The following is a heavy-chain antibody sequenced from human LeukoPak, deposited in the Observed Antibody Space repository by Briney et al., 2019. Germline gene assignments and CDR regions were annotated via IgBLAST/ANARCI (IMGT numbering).Heavy chain of an antibody. Sequence: SETLSLTCAVYGGSFSGYYWSWIRQPPGKGLEWIGEINHSGSTNYNPSLKGRVTISVDTSKNQFSLKLSSVTAADTAIYYCARARSGYTSSWYFVSWGQGTLVTVSS. V-gene: IGHV4-34*01. CDR1: GGSFSGYY. CDR2: INHSGST. J-gene: IGHJ4*02. CDR3: ARARSGYTSSWYFVS. D-gene: IGHD6-13*01.